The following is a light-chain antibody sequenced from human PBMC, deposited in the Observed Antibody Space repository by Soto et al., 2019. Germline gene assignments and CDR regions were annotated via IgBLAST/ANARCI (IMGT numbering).Light chain of an antibody. CDR3: QQRSTPLT. Sequence: EIVLTQSPATLSLSPGERATLSCRASQSVSSYLAWYQQKPGQALRLLIYDASNRATGIPARFSGSGSGTDFTLTISSLEPEDFAVYYCQQRSTPLTFGGGTKVDI. V-gene: IGKV3-11*01. J-gene: IGKJ4*01. CDR1: QSVSSY. CDR2: DAS.